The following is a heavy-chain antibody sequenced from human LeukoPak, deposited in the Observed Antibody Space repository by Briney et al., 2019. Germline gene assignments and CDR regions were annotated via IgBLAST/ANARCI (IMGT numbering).Heavy chain of an antibody. CDR2: IIPILGIA. D-gene: IGHD3-22*01. J-gene: IGHJ4*02. CDR3: ASSYYYDSSEYYFDY. Sequence: GASVKVSCKASGGTFSSYTISWVRQAPGRGLEWMGRIIPILGIANYAQKFQGRVTITADKSTSTAYMELSSLRSEDTAVYYCASSYYYDSSEYYFDYWGQGTLVTVSS. CDR1: GGTFSSYT. V-gene: IGHV1-69*02.